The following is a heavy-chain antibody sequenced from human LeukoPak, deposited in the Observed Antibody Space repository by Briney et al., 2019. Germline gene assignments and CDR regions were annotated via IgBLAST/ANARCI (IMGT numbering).Heavy chain of an antibody. V-gene: IGHV3-9*01. CDR1: GFTFSAYA. Sequence: GRSLRLSCAASGFTFSAYAMHWVRQLPGKGLEWVSGINGNSAAIGYAASVKGRFTISRDNTKNSLYLQMNSLRAEDTAVYYCAKPLGLTVITHFGAFDIWGQGTMVTVSS. CDR3: AKPLGLTVITHFGAFDI. CDR2: INGNSAAI. D-gene: IGHD4-23*01. J-gene: IGHJ3*02.